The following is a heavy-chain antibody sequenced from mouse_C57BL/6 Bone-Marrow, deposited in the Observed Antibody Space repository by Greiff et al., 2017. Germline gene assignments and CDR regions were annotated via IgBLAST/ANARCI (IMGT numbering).Heavy chain of an antibody. CDR1: GYAFTNYL. CDR3: VIYDGYSFAY. V-gene: IGHV1-54*01. J-gene: IGHJ3*01. Sequence: QVHVKQSGAELVRPGTSVKVSCKASGYAFTNYLIEWVKQRPGQGLEWIGVINPGSGGTKYNEKFKGKATLTADKSSSTAYMQLSSLTSEDSAVYFCVIYDGYSFAYWGQGTLVTVSA. CDR2: INPGSGGT. D-gene: IGHD2-3*01.